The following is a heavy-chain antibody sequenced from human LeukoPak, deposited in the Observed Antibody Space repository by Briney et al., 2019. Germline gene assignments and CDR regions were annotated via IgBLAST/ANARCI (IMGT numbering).Heavy chain of an antibody. CDR1: GFILNNYG. J-gene: IGHJ4*02. CDR2: ISNDGGGT. D-gene: IGHD3-22*01. Sequence: GGSLRLSCAASGFILNNYGLVWVRQAPGKGLEWVSAISNDGGGTTYADFVKGRFSVSRDNSKNTLFLQMNSLRAEDTALYYCAKGSSGYFFDLWGQGTLVTVSS. V-gene: IGHV3-23*01. CDR3: AKGSSGYFFDL.